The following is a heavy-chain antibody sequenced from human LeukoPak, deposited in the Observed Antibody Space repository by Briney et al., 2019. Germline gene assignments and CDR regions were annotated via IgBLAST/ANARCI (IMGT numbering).Heavy chain of an antibody. CDR3: ARAGALGYGSGYLDY. D-gene: IGHD3-10*01. V-gene: IGHV4-59*01. J-gene: IGHJ4*02. Sequence: SETLSLTCTVSGGSISSYYWSWIRQPPGKGLEWIGYIYYSGSTNYNPSLKSRVTISVDTSKNQFSLKLSSVTAADTAVYYCARAGALGYGSGYLDYWGQGTLVTVSS. CDR1: GGSISSYY. CDR2: IYYSGST.